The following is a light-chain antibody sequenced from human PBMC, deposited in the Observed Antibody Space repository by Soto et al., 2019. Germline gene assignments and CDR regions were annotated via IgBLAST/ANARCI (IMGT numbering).Light chain of an antibody. V-gene: IGLV4-69*01. CDR2: LNSDGSH. CDR3: QTWVGTANVV. Sequence: QSVLTQSPSASASLGASVKVTCTLSSGHSTYAIAWHQQQPEKGPRFLMKLNSDGSHTKGDGIPDRFSGSSSGAERYLTISSLQSEDEADYYCQTWVGTANVVFGGGTKPTVL. CDR1: SGHSTYA. J-gene: IGLJ2*01.